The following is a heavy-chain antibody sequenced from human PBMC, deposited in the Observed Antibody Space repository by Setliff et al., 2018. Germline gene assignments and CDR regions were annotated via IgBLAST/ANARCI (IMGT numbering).Heavy chain of an antibody. CDR1: GGSISSYY. CDR3: ARDIGYTYGVDY. J-gene: IGHJ4*02. CDR2: IYSSGSA. V-gene: IGHV4-4*07. D-gene: IGHD5-18*01. Sequence: SETLSLTCTVSGGSISSYYWNWIRQPAGKGLEWVGRIYSSGSANYNPSLKSRVTMSVDTSENQFSLELTSVTAADTAVYYCARDIGYTYGVDYWGQGVLVTV.